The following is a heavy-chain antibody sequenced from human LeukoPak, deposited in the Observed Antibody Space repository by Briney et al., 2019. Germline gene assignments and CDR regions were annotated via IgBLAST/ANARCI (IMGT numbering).Heavy chain of an antibody. D-gene: IGHD3-10*01. V-gene: IGHV1-69*04. Sequence: GASVKVSCKASGGTFSSYAISWVRQAPGQGLEWMGRIIPILGIANYAQKFQGRVTITADKSTSTAYMELSSLRSEDTAVYYCARGGVYGSGVNWFDPWGQGTLVTVSS. CDR2: IIPILGIA. CDR1: GGTFSSYA. J-gene: IGHJ5*02. CDR3: ARGGVYGSGVNWFDP.